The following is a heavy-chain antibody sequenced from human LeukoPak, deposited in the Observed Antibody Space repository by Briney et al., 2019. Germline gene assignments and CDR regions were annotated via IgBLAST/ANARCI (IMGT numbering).Heavy chain of an antibody. CDR2: IQYDGSKK. J-gene: IGHJ4*02. CDR3: AKDLVTGSLDY. V-gene: IGHV3-30*02. Sequence: GGSLRLSCVASGFTFSSNGMHWVRQAPGKGLEWVTFIQYDGSKKYYADSVKGRFTISRDNSKNTLYLQMTSLRAEDTAVYYCAKDLVTGSLDYWGQGTLVTVSS. CDR1: GFTFSSNG. D-gene: IGHD3-10*01.